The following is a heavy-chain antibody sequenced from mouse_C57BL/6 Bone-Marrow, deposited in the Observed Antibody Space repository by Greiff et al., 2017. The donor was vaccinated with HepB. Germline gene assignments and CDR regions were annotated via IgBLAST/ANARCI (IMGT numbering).Heavy chain of an antibody. D-gene: IGHD3-2*02. CDR3: ARQLRQRAMDY. V-gene: IGHV5-15*01. CDR2: ISNLAYSI. CDR1: GFTFSDYG. Sequence: EVQLQESGGGLVQPGGSLKLSCAASGFTFSDYGMAWVRQAPRKGPGWVAFISNLAYSIYYADTVTGRCTISRENAKNTLYLEMSSLRSEDTAVYYCARQLRQRAMDYWGQGTSVTVSS. J-gene: IGHJ4*01.